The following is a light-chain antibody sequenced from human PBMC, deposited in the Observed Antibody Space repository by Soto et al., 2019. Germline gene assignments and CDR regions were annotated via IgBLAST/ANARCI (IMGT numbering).Light chain of an antibody. J-gene: IGKJ1*01. Sequence: EIVLTQSPATLSVSPGERAAVSCRSSQSVSSNLAWYQQKPGQAPRLLIYSSSSRASGIPDRFSGSGSGTDFTLTISRLEPEDFAVYYCQQYRTSPPTWTFGQGTKVDIK. CDR1: QSVSSN. CDR3: QQYRTSPPTWT. CDR2: SSS. V-gene: IGKV3-20*01.